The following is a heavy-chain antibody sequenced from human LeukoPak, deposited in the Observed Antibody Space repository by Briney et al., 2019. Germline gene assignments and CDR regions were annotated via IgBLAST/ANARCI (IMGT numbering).Heavy chain of an antibody. D-gene: IGHD1-1*01. J-gene: IGHJ6*03. Sequence: SETLSLTCTVSDDSITMYYWTWIRQPPGKGLEWIGYVDHTGSTNFNPSLNGRVSISRDTSKNLFSLRLRSVTAADTAVYFCARGRVSSSTWYSTYYYYFYMDVWGKGTTVTVSS. V-gene: IGHV4-59*01. CDR1: DDSITMYY. CDR3: ARGRVSSSTWYSTYYYYFYMDV. CDR2: VDHTGST.